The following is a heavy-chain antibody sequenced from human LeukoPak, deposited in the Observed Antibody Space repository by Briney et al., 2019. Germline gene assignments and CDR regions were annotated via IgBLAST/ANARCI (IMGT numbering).Heavy chain of an antibody. D-gene: IGHD6-19*01. V-gene: IGHV4-4*07. CDR3: ARRHISSGWSFDY. J-gene: IGHJ4*02. CDR2: IHTSGST. Sequence: SETLSLTCTVSGGSISNYHWSWIRQPAGKGLEWIGQIHTSGSTNYNPPLKSRVTVSIDTPENQLSLTIRSVTAADTAIYYCARRHISSGWSFDYWGQGALVTVSS. CDR1: GGSISNYH.